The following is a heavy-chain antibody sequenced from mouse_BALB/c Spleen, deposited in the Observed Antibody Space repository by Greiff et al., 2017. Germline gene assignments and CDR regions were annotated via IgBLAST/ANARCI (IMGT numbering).Heavy chain of an antibody. CDR3: ARAGWLLPFAY. J-gene: IGHJ3*01. CDR1: GYTFTNYW. Sequence: VQRVESGAELARPGASVKLSCKASGYTFTNYWMQWVKQRPGQGLEWIGAIYPGDGDTRYTQKFKGKATLTADKSSSTAYMQLSSLASEDSAVYYCARAGWLLPFAYWGQGTLVTVSA. D-gene: IGHD2-3*01. V-gene: IGHV1-87*01. CDR2: IYPGDGDT.